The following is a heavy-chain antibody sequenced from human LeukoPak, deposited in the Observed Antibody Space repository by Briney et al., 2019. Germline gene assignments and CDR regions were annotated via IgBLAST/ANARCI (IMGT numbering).Heavy chain of an antibody. J-gene: IGHJ5*02. D-gene: IGHD3-10*01. CDR1: GYTFTSYG. CDR3: ARKEPGSAPKAELLFDP. Sequence: ASVKVSCKASGYTFTSYGISWVRQAPGQGLEWMGWISAYNGNTNYAQKLQGRVTMTTDTSTSTAYMELRSLRSDDTAVYYSARKEPGSAPKAELLFDPWGQGTLVTVSS. CDR2: ISAYNGNT. V-gene: IGHV1-18*01.